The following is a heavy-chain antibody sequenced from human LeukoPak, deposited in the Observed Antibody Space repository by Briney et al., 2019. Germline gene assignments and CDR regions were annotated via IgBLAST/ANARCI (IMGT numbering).Heavy chain of an antibody. CDR1: GGSFSGHY. V-gene: IGHV4-34*01. Sequence: PSETLSLTCAVYGGSFSGHYWSWIRQPPGKGLEWIGEINHSGSTNYNPSLKSRVTISVDTSKNQFSLKLSSVTAADTAVYYCARVHRYRYRSSTSCYEDYWGQGTLVTVSS. CDR3: ARVHRYRYRSSTSCYEDY. D-gene: IGHD2-2*01. J-gene: IGHJ4*02. CDR2: INHSGST.